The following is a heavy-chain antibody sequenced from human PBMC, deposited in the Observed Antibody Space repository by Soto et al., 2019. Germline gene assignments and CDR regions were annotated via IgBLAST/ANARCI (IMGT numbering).Heavy chain of an antibody. CDR1: GYSFTSYW. Sequence: GESLKISCKGSGYSFTSYWVSWVRQMPGKGLEWMGRIDPSDSYTNYSPSFQGHVTISADKSTSTAYLQWSSLKASDTAMYYCARGSLWFGELLSFYYYYGMDVWGQGTTVTVSS. D-gene: IGHD3-10*01. CDR2: IDPSDSYT. J-gene: IGHJ6*02. V-gene: IGHV5-10-1*01. CDR3: ARGSLWFGELLSFYYYYGMDV.